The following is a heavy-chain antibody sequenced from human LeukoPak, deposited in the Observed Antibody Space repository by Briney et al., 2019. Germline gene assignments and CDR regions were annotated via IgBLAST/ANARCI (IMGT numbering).Heavy chain of an antibody. V-gene: IGHV3-48*03. CDR3: AKNLRGVDGYYYYYMDV. D-gene: IGHD5/OR15-5a*01. Sequence: PGGSLRLSCAASGFTFSSYEMNWVRQAPGKGLEWVSYISSSGSTIYYADSVEGRFTISRDNAKNSLYLQMNSLRAEDTAVYYCAKNLRGVDGYYYYYMDVWGKGTTVTVSS. CDR2: ISSSGSTI. CDR1: GFTFSSYE. J-gene: IGHJ6*03.